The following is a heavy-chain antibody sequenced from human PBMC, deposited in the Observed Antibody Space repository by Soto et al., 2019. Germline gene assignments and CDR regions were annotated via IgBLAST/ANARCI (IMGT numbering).Heavy chain of an antibody. CDR1: GGTFSSYT. CDR3: AREYYYDSSGYYPDY. Sequence: QVQLVQSGAEVKKPGSSVKVSCKASGGTFSSYTISWVRQAPGQGLERMGRIIPILGIANYAQKFQGRVTITADKSTSSAYMELSSLRSEDTAVYYCAREYYYDSSGYYPDYWGQGTLVTVSS. V-gene: IGHV1-69*08. J-gene: IGHJ4*02. D-gene: IGHD3-22*01. CDR2: IIPILGIA.